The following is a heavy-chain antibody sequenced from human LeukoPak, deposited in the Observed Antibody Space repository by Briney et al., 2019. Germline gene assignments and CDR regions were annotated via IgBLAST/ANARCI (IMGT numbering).Heavy chain of an antibody. CDR2: IRYDGSNK. CDR3: AKGGYSSGWPTEYYYYYYMDV. J-gene: IGHJ6*03. D-gene: IGHD6-19*01. Sequence: GGSLRLSCAASGFTFSSYAMHWVRQAPGKGLEWVAFIRYDGSNKYYADSVKGRFTISRDNSKNTLYLQMNSLRAEDTAVYYCAKGGYSSGWPTEYYYYYYMDVWGKGTTVTISS. V-gene: IGHV3-30*02. CDR1: GFTFSSYA.